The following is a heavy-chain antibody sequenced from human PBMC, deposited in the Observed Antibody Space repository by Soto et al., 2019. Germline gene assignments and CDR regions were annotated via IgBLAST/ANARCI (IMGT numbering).Heavy chain of an antibody. J-gene: IGHJ5*02. CDR3: ARDPHEFWTSYWFYP. CDR1: ADTFTSYY. V-gene: IGHV1-46*01. D-gene: IGHD3-3*01. Sequence: ASVKVSCKAPADTFTSYYIHWVRQAPGHGLEWMGIINPNGGSTRFAQTFQGRVTLTTDTSTSTAYMVLRSLRSDDTAIYYCARDPHEFWTSYWFYPWGQGTPVTVSS. CDR2: INPNGGST.